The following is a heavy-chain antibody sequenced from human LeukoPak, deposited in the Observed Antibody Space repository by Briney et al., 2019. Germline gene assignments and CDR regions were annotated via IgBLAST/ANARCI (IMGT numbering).Heavy chain of an antibody. CDR2: IYYSGST. J-gene: IGHJ4*02. Sequence: KPSETLSLTCTVSGGSISSYYWTWIRQPPGKGLEWIGYIYYSGSTDYNPSLRSRVTISVDTSKNQFSLKLSSVTAADTAVYYCARGRRAFDYWGQGTLVTVSS. CDR1: GGSISSYY. CDR3: ARGRRAFDY. V-gene: IGHV4-59*08. D-gene: IGHD5-24*01.